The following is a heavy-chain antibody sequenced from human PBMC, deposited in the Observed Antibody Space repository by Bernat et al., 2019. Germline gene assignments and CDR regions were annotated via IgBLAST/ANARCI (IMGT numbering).Heavy chain of an antibody. CDR2: INPSGDST. CDR3: ARDFSTSHASFDC. Sequence: QVQLVQSGTEVKKPGASVKVSCKASGYTFTNYFLYWVRQAPGQGLEWMGMINPSGDSTIYAQKFQGRVTMTSDTSTSTVFMELSSLRSEDTAMYYCARDFSTSHASFDCWGQGTRVTVSS. D-gene: IGHD6-6*01. J-gene: IGHJ4*02. CDR1: GYTFTNYF. V-gene: IGHV1-46*01.